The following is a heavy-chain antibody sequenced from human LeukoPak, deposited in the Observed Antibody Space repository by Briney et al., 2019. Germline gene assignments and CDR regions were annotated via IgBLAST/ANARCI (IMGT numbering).Heavy chain of an antibody. CDR1: GFTFSESW. CDR3: ATYINWVAGDV. J-gene: IGHJ6*02. V-gene: IGHV3-7*01. D-gene: IGHD1-1*01. CDR2: INHEGGGI. Sequence: EGSLRLSCAASGFTFSESWMTWVRQVPGLGLEGVAHINHEGGGIQYVDSVKGRFTISRDNAKGSVYLQMNSLRAEDTAIYHCATYINWVAGDVWGQGTTVIVSS.